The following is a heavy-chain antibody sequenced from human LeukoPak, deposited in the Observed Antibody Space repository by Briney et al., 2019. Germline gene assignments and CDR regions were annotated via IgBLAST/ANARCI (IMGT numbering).Heavy chain of an antibody. CDR1: GFTFSSYA. Sequence: GGSLRLSCAASGFTFSSYAMSWVRQAPGKGLEWVSAISGSGGSTNYADSAKGRFTISRDNSKNTLYLQMNSLRAEDTAVYYCERGELTWYYWGQGTLVTVSS. CDR3: ERGELTWYY. CDR2: ISGSGGST. J-gene: IGHJ4*02. V-gene: IGHV3-23*01. D-gene: IGHD1-26*01.